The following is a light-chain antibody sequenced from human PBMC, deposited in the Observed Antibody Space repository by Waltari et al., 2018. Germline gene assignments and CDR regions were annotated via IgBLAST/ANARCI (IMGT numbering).Light chain of an antibody. CDR1: QSVSDN. Sequence: EILMTQSPATLSVSPGERATLSCRASQSVSDNLAWYQQRPGQPPRLLISRASTRATGVPARFSGSGSGTEFTLTIRSLQSEDSAIYFCQQYNTWPPSTFGQGTQLEIK. J-gene: IGKJ2*02. V-gene: IGKV3-15*01. CDR2: RAS. CDR3: QQYNTWPPST.